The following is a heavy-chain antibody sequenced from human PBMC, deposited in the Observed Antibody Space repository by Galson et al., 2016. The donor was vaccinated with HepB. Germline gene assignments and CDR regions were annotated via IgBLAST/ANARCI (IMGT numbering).Heavy chain of an antibody. CDR2: VNPKNNST. V-gene: IGHV1-2*06. CDR3: AKDSGGSYDS. Sequence: SVKVSCKASGYIFSGYYMHWVRQAPGQGPQWMGRVNPKNNSTNFAQEFQGRVTMTSDTSITTVYMELSGLRSDDTAVYYCAKDSGGSYDSWGQGTRVTVSS. CDR1: GYIFSGYY. J-gene: IGHJ5*01. D-gene: IGHD3-10*01.